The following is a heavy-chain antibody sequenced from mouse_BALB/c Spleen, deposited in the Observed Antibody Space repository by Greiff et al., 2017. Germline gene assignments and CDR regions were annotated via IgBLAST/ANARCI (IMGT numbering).Heavy chain of an antibody. V-gene: IGHV6-6*02. Sequence: EVKLMESGGGLVQPGGSMKLSCVASGFTFSNYWMNWVRQSPEKGLEWVAEIRLKSNNYATHYAESVKGRFTISRDDSKSSVYLQMNNLRAEDTGIYYCTVAPWYFDVWGAGTTVTVSS. CDR1: GFTFSNYW. D-gene: IGHD1-1*02. J-gene: IGHJ1*01. CDR2: IRLKSNNYAT. CDR3: TVAPWYFDV.